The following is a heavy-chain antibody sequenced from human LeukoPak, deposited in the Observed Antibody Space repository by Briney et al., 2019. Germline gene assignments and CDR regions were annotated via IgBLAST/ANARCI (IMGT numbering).Heavy chain of an antibody. V-gene: IGHV4-38-2*02. CDR2: IYHSGST. Sequence: SETLSLTCTVSGYSISSGYYWGWIRQPPGKGLEWIGSIYHSGSTYYNPSLKSRVTISVDTSKNQFSLKLSSVTAADTAVYYCARDSKWLRAFDIWGQGTMVTVSS. J-gene: IGHJ3*02. CDR1: GYSISSGYY. CDR3: ARDSKWLRAFDI. D-gene: IGHD3-22*01.